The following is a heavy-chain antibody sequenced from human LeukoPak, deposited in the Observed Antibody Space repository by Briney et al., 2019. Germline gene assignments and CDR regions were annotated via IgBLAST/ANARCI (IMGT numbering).Heavy chain of an antibody. V-gene: IGHV3-33*06. Sequence: PGGSLRLSRAASGFTFSSYGMHWVRQAPGKGLEWVAVIWYDGSNKYYADSVKGRFTISRDNSKNTLYLQMNSLRAEDTAVYYCAKELGYNTHYYFDYWGQGTLVTVSS. J-gene: IGHJ4*02. CDR3: AKELGYNTHYYFDY. CDR2: IWYDGSNK. D-gene: IGHD5-18*01. CDR1: GFTFSSYG.